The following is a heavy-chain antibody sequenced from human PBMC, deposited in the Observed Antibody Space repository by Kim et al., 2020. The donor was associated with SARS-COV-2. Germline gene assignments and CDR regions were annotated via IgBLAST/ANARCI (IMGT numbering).Heavy chain of an antibody. CDR2: IKQDGSEK. D-gene: IGHD3-10*01. Sequence: GGSLRLSCAASGFTFSSYWMSWVRQAPGKGLEWVANIKQDGSEKYYVDSVKGRFTISRDNAKNSLYLQMNSLRAEDTAVYYCARDGASRGRPWYFDLWGRGTLVTVSS. CDR3: ARDGASRGRPWYFDL. J-gene: IGHJ2*01. CDR1: GFTFSSYW. V-gene: IGHV3-7*03.